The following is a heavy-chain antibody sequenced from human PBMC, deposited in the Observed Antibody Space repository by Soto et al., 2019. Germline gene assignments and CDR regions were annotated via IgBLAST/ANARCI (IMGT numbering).Heavy chain of an antibody. CDR3: ARESIAALGWFDP. CDR1: GGTFSSDA. CDR2: IIPIFGTA. Sequence: SVKVSCKASGGTFSSDAISWVRQAPGQGLEWMGGIIPIFGTANYAQKFQGRVTITADESTSTAYMELSSLRSEDTAVYYCARESIAALGWFDPWGQGTLVTVSS. D-gene: IGHD6-6*01. V-gene: IGHV1-69*13. J-gene: IGHJ5*02.